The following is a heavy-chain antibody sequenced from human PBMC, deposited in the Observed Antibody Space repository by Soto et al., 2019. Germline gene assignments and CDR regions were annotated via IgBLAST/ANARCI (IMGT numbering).Heavy chain of an antibody. CDR1: GGTFSSYA. Sequence: GASVEVSCKASGGTFSSYAISWVRQAPGQGIEWMGGIIPIFGTANYAQKFQGRVTITADESTSTAYMELSSLRSEDTAVYYCARGTAAAGTGGSYYYYYGMDVWGQGTTVTVSS. CDR3: ARGTAAAGTGGSYYYYYGMDV. D-gene: IGHD6-13*01. CDR2: IIPIFGTA. V-gene: IGHV1-69*13. J-gene: IGHJ6*02.